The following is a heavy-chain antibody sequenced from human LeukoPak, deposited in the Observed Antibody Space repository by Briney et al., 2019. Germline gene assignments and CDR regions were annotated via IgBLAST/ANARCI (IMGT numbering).Heavy chain of an antibody. CDR2: INHRGST. D-gene: IGHD3-10*01. CDR3: VGYYYGSGSYHNYPNFDY. V-gene: IGHV4-34*01. Sequence: SETLSLTCAVYGGSFSGHYGSWIRQPPGKGLEWIGEINHRGSTNYHPSLKSRVTISGDTSKNQFSLKLSSVTAADTAVYYCVGYYYGSGSYHNYPNFDYWGQGTLVTVSP. J-gene: IGHJ4*02. CDR1: GGSFSGHY.